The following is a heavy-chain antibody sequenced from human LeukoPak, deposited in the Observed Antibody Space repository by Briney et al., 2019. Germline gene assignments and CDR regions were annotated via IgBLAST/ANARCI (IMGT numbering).Heavy chain of an antibody. CDR1: GFTFSSYG. CDR3: ARGRDSSGWYGEDY. D-gene: IGHD6-19*01. Sequence: PGRSLRLSCAASGFTFSSYGMHWVRQAPGKGLEWVAVISYDGSNKYYADSVKGRFTISRDNSKNTLYLQMNSLRAEDTAVYYCARGRDSSGWYGEDYWGQGTLVTVSS. J-gene: IGHJ4*02. V-gene: IGHV3-30*03. CDR2: ISYDGSNK.